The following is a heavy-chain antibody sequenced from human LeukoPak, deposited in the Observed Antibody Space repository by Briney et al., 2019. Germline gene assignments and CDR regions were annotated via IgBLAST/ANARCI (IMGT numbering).Heavy chain of an antibody. J-gene: IGHJ2*01. V-gene: IGHV3-30-3*01. D-gene: IGHD6-19*01. Sequence: GGSLRLSCAASGFTFSSYAMHWVRQAPGKGLEWVAVISYDGSNKYYADSVKGRFTIPRDNSKNTLYLQMDSLRAEDTAVYYCARGSGRYWYFDLWGHGTLVTVSS. CDR2: ISYDGSNK. CDR3: ARGSGRYWYFDL. CDR1: GFTFSSYA.